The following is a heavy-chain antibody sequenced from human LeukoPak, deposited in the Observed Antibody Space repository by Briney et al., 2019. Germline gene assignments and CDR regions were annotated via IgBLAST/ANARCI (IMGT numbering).Heavy chain of an antibody. D-gene: IGHD3-3*01. Sequence: WASVKVSCKASGFTFTSSAVRWVRQARGQRLEWIGWIVVGSGNTNYAQRFQERVTITRDMSTSTAYMELSSLRSEDTAVYYCAAAPTIFGVVNNWFDPWGQGTLVTVSS. CDR1: GFTFTSSA. CDR3: AAAPTIFGVVNNWFDP. J-gene: IGHJ5*02. V-gene: IGHV1-58*01. CDR2: IVVGSGNT.